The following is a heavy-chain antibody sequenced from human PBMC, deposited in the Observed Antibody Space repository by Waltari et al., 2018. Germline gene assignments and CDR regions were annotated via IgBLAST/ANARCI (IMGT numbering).Heavy chain of an antibody. CDR1: GFTFSSYW. CDR3: ARVGVVVVAANYNWFDP. D-gene: IGHD2-15*01. J-gene: IGHJ5*02. CDR2: KKEDGREK. Sequence: EVQLVESGGGLVQPGGSLRLSCAASGFTFSSYWMSWVRQAPGKGVGGGAKKKEDGREKYYVDSVKGRFNISRDNAKNSLYLQMNRLRAEDPAVYYWARVGVVVVAANYNWFDPWGQGTLVNVSS. V-gene: IGHV3-7*01.